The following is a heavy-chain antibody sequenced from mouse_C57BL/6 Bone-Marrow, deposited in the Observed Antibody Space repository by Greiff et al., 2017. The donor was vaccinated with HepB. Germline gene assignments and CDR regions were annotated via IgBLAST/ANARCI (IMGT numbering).Heavy chain of an antibody. J-gene: IGHJ1*03. CDR3: ARDATYSNGWYFDV. CDR2: SRNKANDYTT. Sequence: EVMLVESGGGLVQSGRSLRLSCATSGFTFSAFYMEWVRHAPGQGLEWLAASRNKANDYTTEYSASVKGRFIVSRDTSQSILYLQMNALRAEDTAIYYCARDATYSNGWYFDVWGTGTTVTVSS. D-gene: IGHD2-5*01. V-gene: IGHV7-1*01. CDR1: GFTFSAFY.